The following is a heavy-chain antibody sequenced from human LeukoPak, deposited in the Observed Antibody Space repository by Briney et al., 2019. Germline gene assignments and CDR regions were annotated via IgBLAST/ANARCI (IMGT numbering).Heavy chain of an antibody. V-gene: IGHV4-30-4*01. J-gene: IGHJ5*02. Sequence: SQTLSLTCTVSGGSISSGDYYWSWIRQPPGKGLEWIGEINPSGSTNYSPSLKSRVTISVDTSKNQFSLKLSSVAAADTAVYYCAKVYSWNSVLDHWGQGTLVTVSS. CDR1: GGSISSGDYY. D-gene: IGHD1/OR15-1a*01. CDR3: AKVYSWNSVLDH. CDR2: INPSGST.